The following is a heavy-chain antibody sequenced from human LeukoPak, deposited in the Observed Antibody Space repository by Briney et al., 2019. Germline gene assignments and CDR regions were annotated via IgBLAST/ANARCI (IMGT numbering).Heavy chain of an antibody. J-gene: IGHJ4*02. V-gene: IGHV3-30*02. D-gene: IGHD5-18*01. CDR1: GFTFSSYG. CDR2: IRYDGGNK. CDR3: AKGGNGYSYGYFDY. Sequence: GGSLRLSCAASGFTFSSYGMHWGRQAPGKGLEWVAFIRYDGGNKYYADSVKGRFTISRDNSKNTLYLQMNSLRTEDTAVYYCAKGGNGYSYGYFDYWGQGTLVTVSS.